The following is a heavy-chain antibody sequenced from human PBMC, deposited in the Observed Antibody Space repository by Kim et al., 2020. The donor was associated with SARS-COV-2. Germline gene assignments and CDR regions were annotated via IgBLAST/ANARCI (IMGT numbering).Heavy chain of an antibody. CDR3: AKDVRTEAAAMDV. CDR2: VSYDGRNK. D-gene: IGHD6-13*01. V-gene: IGHV3-30*18. J-gene: IGHJ6*02. CDR1: RFTFSSYG. Sequence: GGSLRLSCAASRFTFSSYGMHWVRQAPGKGLEWVAVVSYDGRNKYYADSVKGRFTISRDNSKNTLYLQMNSLRPEDTAVYYCAKDVRTEAAAMDVWGQGTKVTVSS.